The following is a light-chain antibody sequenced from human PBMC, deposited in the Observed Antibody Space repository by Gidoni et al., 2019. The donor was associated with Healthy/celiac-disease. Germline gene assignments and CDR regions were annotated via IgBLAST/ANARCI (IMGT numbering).Light chain of an antibody. CDR2: DAS. Sequence: EIVLTQSPATLFLSPGERATLSCRASQSVSSYLAWYQQKPVQAHRLLIYDASNRATGIPARFSGSGSGKDFTLTISSLESEDFEVDYCQQRSNWPPTVGQGTKVEIK. J-gene: IGKJ1*01. CDR1: QSVSSY. V-gene: IGKV3-11*01. CDR3: QQRSNWPPT.